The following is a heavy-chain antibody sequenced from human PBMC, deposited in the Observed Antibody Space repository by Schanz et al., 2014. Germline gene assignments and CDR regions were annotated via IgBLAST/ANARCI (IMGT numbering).Heavy chain of an antibody. Sequence: VQLVESGGGLVKPGGSLRLSCAASGFTFSSYAMSWVRQAPGKGLEWVSALSGSGGSTYYADSVKDRFTVSRDNAKNSLYLQMNSLSADDTAVYYCAKGMGYCSGGACYDCYYYGLDVWGQGTTVTVSS. D-gene: IGHD2-15*01. CDR1: GFTFSSYA. CDR3: AKGMGYCSGGACYDCYYYGLDV. J-gene: IGHJ6*02. CDR2: LSGSGGST. V-gene: IGHV3-23*04.